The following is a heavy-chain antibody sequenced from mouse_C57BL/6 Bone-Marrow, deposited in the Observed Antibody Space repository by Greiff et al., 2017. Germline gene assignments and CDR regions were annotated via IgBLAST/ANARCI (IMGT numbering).Heavy chain of an antibody. CDR1: GYTFTSYW. CDR3: ARELGRPYWYFDV. CDR2: IDPSDSEP. Sequence: QVQLQQPGAELVRPGSSVKLSCKASGYTFTSYWMHWVKQRPIQGLEWIGNIDPSDSEPHYNQKFKDKATLTVDKSSSTAYMQLSSLTSEDSAVYYCARELGRPYWYFDVWGTGTTVTVSS. J-gene: IGHJ1*03. D-gene: IGHD4-1*01. V-gene: IGHV1-52*01.